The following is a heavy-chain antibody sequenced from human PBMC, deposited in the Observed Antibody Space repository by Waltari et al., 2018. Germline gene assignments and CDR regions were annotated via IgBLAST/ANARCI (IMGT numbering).Heavy chain of an antibody. D-gene: IGHD2-8*01. V-gene: IGHV3-48*01. Sequence: EVQLVESGGGLVQPGGSLRLSCAASGLTFNSHAMNWVRQAPGKGLEWVSYISSSSGAIYYADSVKGRFTSSRDNAKNSLYLQMNSLRADDTAVYYCASDPSIGSNLYRYFDFWGQGTLVTVSS. CDR2: ISSSSGAI. CDR1: GLTFNSHA. CDR3: ASDPSIGSNLYRYFDF. J-gene: IGHJ4*02.